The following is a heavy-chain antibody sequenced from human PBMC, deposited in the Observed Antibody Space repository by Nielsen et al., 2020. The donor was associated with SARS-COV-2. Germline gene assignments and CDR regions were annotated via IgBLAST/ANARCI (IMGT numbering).Heavy chain of an antibody. V-gene: IGHV1-69*13. Sequence: SVKVSCKASGGTFSSYAISWVRQAPGQGLEWMGGIIPIFGTANYAQKFQGRVTITADESTSTAYMELSSLRSDDTAVYYCARVYYGSGSYYEDYWGQGTLVTVSS. CDR3: ARVYYGSGSYYEDY. CDR2: IIPIFGTA. D-gene: IGHD3-10*01. CDR1: GGTFSSYA. J-gene: IGHJ4*02.